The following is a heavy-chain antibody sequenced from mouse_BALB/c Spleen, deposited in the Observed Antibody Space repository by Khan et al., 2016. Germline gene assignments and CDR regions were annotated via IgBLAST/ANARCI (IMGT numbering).Heavy chain of an antibody. D-gene: IGHD1-2*01. CDR1: GYSFTGYI. CDR3: AREDYGYAYYYAMDY. Sequence: VRLQQSGPELVKPGASMKISCKASGYSFTGYIMNWVKQSHGKNLEWIGLINPDNGGTSYNQKFRDKATLTVDKSSSTAYMELLSLTSEDSAVYYCAREDYGYAYYYAMDYWGQGTSGTVSS. CDR2: INPDNGGT. J-gene: IGHJ4*01. V-gene: IGHV1-18*01.